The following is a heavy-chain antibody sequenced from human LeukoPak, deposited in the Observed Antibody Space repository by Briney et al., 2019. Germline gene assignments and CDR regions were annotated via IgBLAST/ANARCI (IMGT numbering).Heavy chain of an antibody. Sequence: PSGTLSLTCTVSGGSISSGGYYWSWIRQHPGKGLEWIGYIYYSGSTYYNPSLKSRVTISVDTSKNQFSLKLSSVTAADTAVYYCARVRELTIFDYWGQGTLVTVSS. D-gene: IGHD3-10*01. CDR2: IYYSGST. J-gene: IGHJ4*02. V-gene: IGHV4-31*03. CDR1: GGSISSGGYY. CDR3: ARVRELTIFDY.